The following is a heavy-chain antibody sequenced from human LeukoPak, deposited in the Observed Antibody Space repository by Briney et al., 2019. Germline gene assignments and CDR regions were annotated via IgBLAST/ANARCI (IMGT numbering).Heavy chain of an antibody. CDR2: ISTSGSTK. D-gene: IGHD1-7*01. J-gene: IGHJ4*02. V-gene: IGHV3-48*03. Sequence: PGGSLRLSCATSGFTFSNYEMNWVRQAPGKGLEWISYISTSGSTKFYADSVRGRFTISRDNAKNSLYLQMDSLRAEDTAVYYCARDPSGIGTPTGFFDFWGLGTLVTVSS. CDR3: ARDPSGIGTPTGFFDF. CDR1: GFTFSNYE.